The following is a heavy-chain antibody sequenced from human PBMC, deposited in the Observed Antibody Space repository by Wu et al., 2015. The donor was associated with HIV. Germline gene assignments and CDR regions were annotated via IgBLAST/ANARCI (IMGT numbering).Heavy chain of an antibody. CDR2: VRPYNGDT. Sequence: QVQLMQSGTEVKKPGASVKVSCKVSGYIFNQYGLHWVRQAPGQRPEWMGWVRPYNGDTEYSEKFYGRVSMKKDQYTGTAYMELRSLTSDDTAVYYCARGPTGGQSYFDHWGQGTLVSVSS. D-gene: IGHD7-27*01. J-gene: IGHJ4*02. V-gene: IGHV1-18*01. CDR3: ARGPTGGQSYFDH. CDR1: GYIFNQYG.